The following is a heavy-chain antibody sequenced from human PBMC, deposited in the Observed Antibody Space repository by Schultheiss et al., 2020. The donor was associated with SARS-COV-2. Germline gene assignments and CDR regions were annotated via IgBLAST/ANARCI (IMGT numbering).Heavy chain of an antibody. CDR2: VSYSGTT. D-gene: IGHD4/OR15-4a*01. Sequence: SETLSLTCSVSGGSISSNNNFWAWIRQPPGKGLEWIGSVSYSGTTYHNPSLESRVTFSLDTSKKQFSLRLNSVTAADTAVYYCARDQDYGRNAFDIWGQGTMVTVSS. CDR1: GGSISSNNNF. V-gene: IGHV4-39*07. CDR3: ARDQDYGRNAFDI. J-gene: IGHJ3*02.